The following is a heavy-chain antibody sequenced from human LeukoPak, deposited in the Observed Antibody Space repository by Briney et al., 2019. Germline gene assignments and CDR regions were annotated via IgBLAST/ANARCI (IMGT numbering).Heavy chain of an antibody. D-gene: IGHD2/OR15-2a*01. CDR3: AREFLAGVYYYGMDV. V-gene: IGHV1-2*02. CDR2: INPNSGGT. J-gene: IGHJ6*02. Sequence: ASVKVSCKASGYTFTGYYMHWVRQAPGQGLEWMGWINPNSGGTNYAQKFQGRVTMTRDTSISTAYMELSRLRSDDTAAYYCAREFLAGVYYYGMDVWGQGTTVTVSS. CDR1: GYTFTGYY.